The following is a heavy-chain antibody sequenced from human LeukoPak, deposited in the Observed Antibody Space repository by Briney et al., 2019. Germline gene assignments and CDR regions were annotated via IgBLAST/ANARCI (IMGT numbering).Heavy chain of an antibody. D-gene: IGHD2-2*01. CDR1: GYTFTSYD. CDR2: MNPNSGNT. J-gene: IGHJ4*02. Sequence: ASVKVSCKASGYTFTSYDINWVRQATGQGLEWMGWMNPNSGNTGYAQKFQGRVTITRNTSISTAYMELSSLRSEDTAVYYCARGAGGPAAMGYWGQGTLVTVSS. V-gene: IGHV1-8*03. CDR3: ARGAGGPAAMGY.